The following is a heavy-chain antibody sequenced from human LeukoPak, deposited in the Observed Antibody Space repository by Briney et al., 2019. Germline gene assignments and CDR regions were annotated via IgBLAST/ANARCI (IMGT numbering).Heavy chain of an antibody. D-gene: IGHD5-24*01. CDR1: GFTFSNSA. Sequence: GGSLRLSCAASGFTFSNSAMSWVRQAPGKGLEWVSSISGSGSGGSTYYADSVKGRFTISRDNSKNTLYLQMNSLRAEDTAVYYCAKSGYNRFDYWGQGTLVTVSS. V-gene: IGHV3-23*01. CDR3: AKSGYNRFDY. CDR2: ISGSGSGGST. J-gene: IGHJ4*02.